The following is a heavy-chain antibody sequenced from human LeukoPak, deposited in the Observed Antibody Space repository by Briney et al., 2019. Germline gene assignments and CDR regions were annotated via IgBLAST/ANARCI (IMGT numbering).Heavy chain of an antibody. D-gene: IGHD6-19*01. V-gene: IGHV3-30*14. CDR2: ISYDGSNK. CDR3: ARDSTRRPYSSGWSSFDY. Sequence: GGSLRLSCAASGFTFSSYAMHWVRQAPGKGLEWVAVISYDGSNKYYADSVKGRFTISRDNSKNTLYLQMNSLRAEDTAVYYCARDSTRRPYSSGWSSFDYWGQGTLVTVSS. J-gene: IGHJ4*02. CDR1: GFTFSSYA.